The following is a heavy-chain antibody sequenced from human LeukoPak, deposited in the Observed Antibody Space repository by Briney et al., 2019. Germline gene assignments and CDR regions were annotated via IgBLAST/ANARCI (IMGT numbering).Heavy chain of an antibody. CDR3: ARGQVFWSSYYLS. CDR1: GSNFNMYA. J-gene: IGHJ5*02. V-gene: IGHV3-23*01. CDR2: ISGSGSNT. Sequence: GGSLRLSCAASGSNFNMYAMTWVRQAPGKGLEWVSEISGSGSNTYYADSVKARFTISRDNSKKMLYLDINSLRTEDTAMYYCARGQVFWSSYYLSWGQGTQVTVSS. D-gene: IGHD3-3*01.